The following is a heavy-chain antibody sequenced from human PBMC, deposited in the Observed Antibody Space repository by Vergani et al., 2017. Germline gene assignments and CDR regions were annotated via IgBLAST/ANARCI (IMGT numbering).Heavy chain of an antibody. J-gene: IGHJ4*02. D-gene: IGHD6-13*01. V-gene: IGHV4-59*01. Sequence: QVQLVQSGAEVKKPGSSVKVSCKASGGTFSSYAISWIRQPPGKGLEWIGYIYYSGSTNYNPSLKSRVTISVDTSKNQFSLKLSSVTAADTAVYYCARDGPGIAAAGLRAWGQGTLVTVSS. CDR2: IYYSGST. CDR3: ARDGPGIAAAGLRA. CDR1: GGTFSSYA.